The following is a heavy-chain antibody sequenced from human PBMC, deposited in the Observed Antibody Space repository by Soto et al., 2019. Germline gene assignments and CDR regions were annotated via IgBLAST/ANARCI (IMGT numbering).Heavy chain of an antibody. J-gene: IGHJ6*02. CDR1: GGSISSGDYY. Sequence: SETLSLTCTVSGGSISSGDYYWSWIRQPPGKGLEWIGYIYYSGSTYYNPSLKGRVTISVDTSKNQFSLKLSSVTAADTAVYYCARAEDYCGGDCYYYYYGMDVWGQGTTVTVSS. CDR3: ARAEDYCGGDCYYYYYGMDV. D-gene: IGHD2-21*02. V-gene: IGHV4-30-4*01. CDR2: IYYSGST.